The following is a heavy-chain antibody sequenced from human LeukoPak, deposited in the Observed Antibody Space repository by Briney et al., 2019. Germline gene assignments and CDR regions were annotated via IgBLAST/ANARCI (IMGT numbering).Heavy chain of an antibody. CDR2: TGNKANSYTT. Sequence: GGSLRLSCAATEFTFSDHYMDWVRQAPEKGLEWIGRTGNKANSYTTEYAASVKGRFTISRDDSKNSLYLQMNSLKTEDTAVYYCARWDSAVTGYYWGQGTLVTVSS. V-gene: IGHV3-72*01. D-gene: IGHD3-9*01. J-gene: IGHJ4*02. CDR3: ARWDSAVTGYY. CDR1: EFTFSDHY.